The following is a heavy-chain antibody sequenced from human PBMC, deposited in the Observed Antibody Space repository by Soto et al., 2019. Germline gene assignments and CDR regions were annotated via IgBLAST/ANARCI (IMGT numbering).Heavy chain of an antibody. CDR1: SGSISSYY. D-gene: IGHD3-3*01. Sequence: QLQLQESGPGQVTPSETLSLTCTVSSGSISSYYWSWVRQSPGRGLEWIGHIYYTGTTNYNPSLKSRVSISIDTSKIQFSLTVTSVTAADTAVYYCAAGVFSSGFSYNEIQWFDPWGQGTLVTVSS. J-gene: IGHJ5*02. CDR2: IYYTGTT. CDR3: AAGVFSSGFSYNEIQWFDP. V-gene: IGHV4-59*03.